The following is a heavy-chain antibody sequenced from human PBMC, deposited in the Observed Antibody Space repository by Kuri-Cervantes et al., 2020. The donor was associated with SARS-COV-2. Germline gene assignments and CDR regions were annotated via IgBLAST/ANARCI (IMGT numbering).Heavy chain of an antibody. CDR3: ARAHTSGWYCFDY. CDR2: ISYDGSNK. V-gene: IGHV3-30*03. Sequence: GESLKISCAASGFTFSSYGMHWVRQAPGKGLEWVAVISYDGSNKYYADSVKGRFTISRDNSKNTLYLQMNSLRAEDTAVYYCARAHTSGWYCFDYWGLGTLVTVSS. CDR1: GFTFSSYG. J-gene: IGHJ4*02. D-gene: IGHD6-19*01.